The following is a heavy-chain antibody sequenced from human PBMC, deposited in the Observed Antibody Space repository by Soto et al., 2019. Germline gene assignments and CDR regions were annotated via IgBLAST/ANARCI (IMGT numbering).Heavy chain of an antibody. Sequence: SETLSLTCAVYGGSFSGYYWSWIRQPPGKGLEWIGEINHSGSTNYNPSLKRRVTISVDTSKNQFSLKLSSVTAADTAVYYCARGRSVLFLYYYDSSGNTFDYWGQGTLVTVSS. V-gene: IGHV4-34*01. CDR1: GGSFSGYY. J-gene: IGHJ4*02. CDR2: INHSGST. D-gene: IGHD3-22*01. CDR3: ARGRSVLFLYYYDSSGNTFDY.